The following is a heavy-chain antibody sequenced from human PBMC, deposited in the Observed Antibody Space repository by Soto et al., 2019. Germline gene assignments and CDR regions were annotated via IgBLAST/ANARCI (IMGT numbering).Heavy chain of an antibody. CDR1: GFGFSTFA. CDR2: ISVSGNNA. D-gene: IGHD3-22*01. J-gene: IGHJ1*01. CDR3: ARDQLRPGILYSLGVLLPEYGL. Sequence: PGGSLRLSCAASGFGFSTFAMTWVRQAPGKGLEWVAAISVSGNNAYYADSVKGCFTISRDNSQNSVFLQMSSLRADDTAVYYCARDQLRPGILYSLGVLLPEYGLWGQGTLVTVSS. V-gene: IGHV3-23*01.